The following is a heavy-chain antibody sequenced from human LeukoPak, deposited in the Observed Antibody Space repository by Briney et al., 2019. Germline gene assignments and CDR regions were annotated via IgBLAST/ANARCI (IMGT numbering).Heavy chain of an antibody. Sequence: GSSVKVSCKASGYTFTGYYMHWVRQAPGQGLEWMGWINPNSGGTNYAQKFQGWVTMTRDTSISTAYMELSRLRSDDTAVYYCARDLWGRGYSYVVGYWGQGTLVTVSS. V-gene: IGHV1-2*04. J-gene: IGHJ4*02. CDR3: ARDLWGRGYSYVVGY. CDR2: INPNSGGT. CDR1: GYTFTGYY. D-gene: IGHD5-18*01.